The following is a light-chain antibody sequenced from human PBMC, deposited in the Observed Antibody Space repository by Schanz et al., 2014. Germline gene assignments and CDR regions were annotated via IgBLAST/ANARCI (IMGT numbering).Light chain of an antibody. Sequence: EIVMTQSPVTLSVSPGERATLSCRASQSVSTYLAWYQQKPGQAPRLLINGASTRATGIPARFSGSGSGTEFNLTISRLEPEDFAVYYCQQYSTSPMTFGQGTKVEIK. CDR1: QSVSTY. CDR2: GAS. J-gene: IGKJ1*01. CDR3: QQYSTSPMT. V-gene: IGKV3-15*01.